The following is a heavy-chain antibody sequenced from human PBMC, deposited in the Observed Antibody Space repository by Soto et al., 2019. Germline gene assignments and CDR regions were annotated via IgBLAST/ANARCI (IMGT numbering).Heavy chain of an antibody. D-gene: IGHD1-1*01. J-gene: IGHJ5*01. CDR2: ISHDGTNK. Sequence: GGSLRLSCEVSGFTFSAYGMHWVRQAPGKGLEWVAAISHDGTNKNYGDSVKGRFTISRDNSKNTLYLQMNSLRDEDTAMYHCAQDRNETRSPDWFESWGQGTLVTVS. CDR1: GFTFSAYG. V-gene: IGHV3-30*18. CDR3: AQDRNETRSPDWFES.